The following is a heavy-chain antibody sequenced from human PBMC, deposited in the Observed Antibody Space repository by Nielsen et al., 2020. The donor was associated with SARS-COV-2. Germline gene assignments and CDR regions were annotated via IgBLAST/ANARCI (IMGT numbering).Heavy chain of an antibody. CDR3: ARDHGYNYAYGHYYYGMDV. Sequence: SETLSPTCTVSGGSISSYYWSWIRQPPGKGLEWIGYISNTGTAAYNPSLQSRVTISVDTSKNQLSLKLSSVTAADTAVYYCARDHGYNYAYGHYYYGMDVWGQGTTVTVSS. V-gene: IGHV4-59*01. J-gene: IGHJ6*02. CDR2: ISNTGTA. D-gene: IGHD5-24*01. CDR1: GGSISSYY.